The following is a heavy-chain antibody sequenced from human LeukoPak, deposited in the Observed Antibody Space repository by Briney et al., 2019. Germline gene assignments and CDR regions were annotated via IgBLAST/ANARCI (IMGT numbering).Heavy chain of an antibody. Sequence: PGGSLRLSCAASGFTFSSYGMHWVRQAPGKGLEWVAVIWYDGSNKYYADSVKGRFTISRDNSKNTLYLHMNSLRAEDTAVYYCARDGSITIFGVVEDYYYYGMDVWGQGTTVTVSS. CDR3: ARDGSITIFGVVEDYYYYGMDV. CDR2: IWYDGSNK. CDR1: GFTFSSYG. D-gene: IGHD3-3*01. V-gene: IGHV3-33*01. J-gene: IGHJ6*02.